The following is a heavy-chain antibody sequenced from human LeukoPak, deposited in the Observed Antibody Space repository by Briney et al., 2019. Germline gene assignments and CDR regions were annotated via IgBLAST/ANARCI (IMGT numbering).Heavy chain of an antibody. J-gene: IGHJ4*02. Sequence: AASVKVSCKASGYTFTSYGISWVRQAPGQGLEWMGWISAYNGNTNYAQKLQGRVTMTTDTSTSTAYMELRSLRSDDTAVYYCARVEDGSSWYPPDYWGLGTLVTVSS. CDR3: ARVEDGSSWYPPDY. CDR1: GYTFTSYG. CDR2: ISAYNGNT. D-gene: IGHD6-13*01. V-gene: IGHV1-18*01.